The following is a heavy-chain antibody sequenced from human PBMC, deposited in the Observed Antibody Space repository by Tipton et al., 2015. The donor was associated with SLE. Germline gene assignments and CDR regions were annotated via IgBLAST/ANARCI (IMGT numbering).Heavy chain of an antibody. V-gene: IGHV4-59*08. D-gene: IGHD3-16*02. Sequence: TLSLTCTVSGGSISSYYWSWIRQPPGKGLEWIGYIYYSGSTNYNPSLKSRVIISVDTSKNQFSLKLSSVTAADTGVYYCAKYVWGSYRFNWFDPWGQGTLVTVSS. CDR3: AKYVWGSYRFNWFDP. CDR2: IYYSGST. J-gene: IGHJ5*02. CDR1: GGSISSYY.